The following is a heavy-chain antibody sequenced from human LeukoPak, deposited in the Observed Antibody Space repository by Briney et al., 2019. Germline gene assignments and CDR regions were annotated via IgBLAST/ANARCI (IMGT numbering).Heavy chain of an antibody. CDR1: GFTFSSYG. CDR3: AREKSDTWYVDY. CDR2: IGRSPSNR. Sequence: PGGSLRLSCAASGFTFSSYGMDWVRQAPGKGLEWVSYIGRSPSNRYYADFARGRFTISRDNAKNSLYLQMNSLRDEDTALYFCAREKSDTWYVDYWGQGSLVTVSS. J-gene: IGHJ4*02. V-gene: IGHV3-48*02. D-gene: IGHD6-13*01.